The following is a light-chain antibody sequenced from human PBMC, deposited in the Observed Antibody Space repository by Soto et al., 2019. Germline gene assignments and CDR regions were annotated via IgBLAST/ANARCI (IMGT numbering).Light chain of an antibody. CDR3: SSYISSSTWV. V-gene: IGLV2-14*01. CDR2: EVT. Sequence: QSALTQPASVSGSPGQSITISCTGTSSDIGGHNYVSWYQHHPGKAPKLIIYEVTDRPSGISDRFSGSTSGNTASLTISGLQAEDEADYYCSSYISSSTWVFGGGTKLTVL. CDR1: SSDIGGHNY. J-gene: IGLJ3*02.